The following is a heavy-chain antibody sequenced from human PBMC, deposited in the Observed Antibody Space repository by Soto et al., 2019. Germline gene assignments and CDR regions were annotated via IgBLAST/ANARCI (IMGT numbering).Heavy chain of an antibody. J-gene: IGHJ6*02. Sequence: QLQLQESGPGLVKASETLSLTCTVSGGSISSSSYYWGWIRQPPGKGLEWIGSSYYSGSPYYNPSLKSRVTISVATPKTQFPLKLSSVTAADTAVYYCARHPSYYYGSGTYGMDVWGQGTTVTVSS. CDR1: GGSISSSSYY. CDR3: ARHPSYYYGSGTYGMDV. D-gene: IGHD3-10*01. V-gene: IGHV4-39*01. CDR2: SYYSGSP.